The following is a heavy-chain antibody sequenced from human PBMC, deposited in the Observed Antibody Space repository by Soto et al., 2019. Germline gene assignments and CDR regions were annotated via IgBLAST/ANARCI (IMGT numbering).Heavy chain of an antibody. V-gene: IGHV3-30-3*01. J-gene: IGHJ4*02. CDR3: ARVPFYGSGSQAYYVDY. CDR1: GFTFSSYA. CDR2: ISYDGSNK. D-gene: IGHD3-10*01. Sequence: GGSLRLSCAASGFTFSSYAMHWVRQAPGKGLEWVAVISYDGSNKYYADSVKGRFTISRDNAKNSLYLQMNSLRAEDTAVYYCARVPFYGSGSQAYYVDYWGQGPLVTV.